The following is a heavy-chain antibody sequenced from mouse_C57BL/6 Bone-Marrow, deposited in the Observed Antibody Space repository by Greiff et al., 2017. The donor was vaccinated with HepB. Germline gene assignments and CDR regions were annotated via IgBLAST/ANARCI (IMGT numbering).Heavy chain of an antibody. CDR2: ISSGGSYT. J-gene: IGHJ4*01. D-gene: IGHD1-1*01. CDR3: SRLGLHYYGSSYAMDY. Sequence: EVMLVESGGDLVKPGGSLKLSCAASGFTFSSYGMSWVRQTPDKRLEWVATISSGGSYTYYPDSVKGRFTISRDNAKNTLYLQMSSLKSEDTAMYYCSRLGLHYYGSSYAMDYWGQGTSVTVSS. CDR1: GFTFSSYG. V-gene: IGHV5-6*01.